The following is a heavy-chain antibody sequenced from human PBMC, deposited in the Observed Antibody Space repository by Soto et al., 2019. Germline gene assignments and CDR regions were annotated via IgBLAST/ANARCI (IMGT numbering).Heavy chain of an antibody. J-gene: IGHJ4*02. V-gene: IGHV3-30*18. CDR1: GFSFRSYG. CDR2: ISNDGSRK. CDR3: AKDRERENTYGLYYFDS. D-gene: IGHD1-26*01. Sequence: QVQLVESGGGVVQPRRSLTISCLVFGFSFRSYGIHCVRQAPVRGLEWVAAISNDGSRKVYADYVKGRFTISRDNSKNTLYLHMNILGAEDTALYYCAKDRERENTYGLYYFDSWGQGTLVTVSS.